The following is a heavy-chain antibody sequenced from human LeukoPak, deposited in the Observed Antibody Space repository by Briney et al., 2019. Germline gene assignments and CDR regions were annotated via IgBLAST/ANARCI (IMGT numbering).Heavy chain of an antibody. CDR3: AKSYGDYALDY. J-gene: IGHJ4*02. CDR1: GFNFDDYA. Sequence: GRSLRLSCAASGFNFDDYAMHWVRQAPGKGLEWVSGISWNSGSIGYAASERGRFTISRDNAKSSLYLQMNSLRAEDMALYYCAKSYGDYALDYWGQGTLVTVSS. D-gene: IGHD4-17*01. V-gene: IGHV3-9*03. CDR2: ISWNSGSI.